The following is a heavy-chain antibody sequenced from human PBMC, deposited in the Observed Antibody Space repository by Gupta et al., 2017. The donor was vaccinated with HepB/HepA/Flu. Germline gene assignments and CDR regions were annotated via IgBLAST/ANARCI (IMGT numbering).Heavy chain of an antibody. Sequence: HLQLQESGPGLVKPSETLSLTCTVSGDSISSRNSYWGWIRQPPGKGLEWIGRIYYSGHTYNNPSLRSRVTMSVDTSKNQFSLKLSSVTAADTAVYYCARLVNYILAVPPDTFDIWGQGTMVTASS. CDR2: IYYSGHT. D-gene: IGHD1-7*01. J-gene: IGHJ3*02. V-gene: IGHV4-39*01. CDR3: ARLVNYILAVPPDTFDI. CDR1: GDSISSRNSY.